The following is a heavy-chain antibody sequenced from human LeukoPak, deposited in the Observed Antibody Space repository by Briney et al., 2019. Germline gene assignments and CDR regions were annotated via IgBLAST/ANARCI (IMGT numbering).Heavy chain of an antibody. D-gene: IGHD6-19*01. CDR3: ARLGVAGDPSRVEYLQH. Sequence: ASVKVSCKASGYTFTSYAISWVRQAPGQGLDWMGWISLYNAKTNYAQKLQGRVTMTTDISTSTAYMELISLRSDDTAVYYCARLGVAGDPSRVEYLQHWGQGTLVTVSS. CDR2: ISLYNAKT. CDR1: GYTFTSYA. V-gene: IGHV1-18*01. J-gene: IGHJ1*01.